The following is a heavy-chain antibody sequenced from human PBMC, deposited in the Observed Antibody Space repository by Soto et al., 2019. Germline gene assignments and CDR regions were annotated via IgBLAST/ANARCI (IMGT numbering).Heavy chain of an antibody. J-gene: IGHJ4*02. V-gene: IGHV3-7*01. CDR2: IKQDGSEK. D-gene: IGHD1-1*01. Sequence: HPGGSLRLSCAASGFTFSSYWISWVRQAPGKGLEWVANIKQDGSEKYYVDSVKGRFTISRDNAKNSLYLQMNSLRAEDTAVYYCARDQTGKLVYWGQGTLVTVSS. CDR1: GFTFSSYW. CDR3: ARDQTGKLVY.